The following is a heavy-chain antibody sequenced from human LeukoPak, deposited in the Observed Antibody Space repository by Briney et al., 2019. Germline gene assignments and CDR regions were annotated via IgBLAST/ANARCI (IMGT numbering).Heavy chain of an antibody. D-gene: IGHD3-10*01. J-gene: IGHJ4*02. CDR2: IYYSGST. CDR1: GGSISSYY. V-gene: IGHV4-59*01. Sequence: PSETLSLTCTVSGGSISSYYWNWIRQPPGKGLEWIGYIYYSGSTNYNPSLKSRVTISVDPSKNQLSLKLSSVTAADTAVYYCARDSGSYYSTDYYFDYWGQGTPVTVSS. CDR3: ARDSGSYYSTDYYFDY.